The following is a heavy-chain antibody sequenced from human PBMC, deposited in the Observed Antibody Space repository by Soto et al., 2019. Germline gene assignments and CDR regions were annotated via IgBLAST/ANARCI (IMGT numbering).Heavy chain of an antibody. CDR1: GFTFSSYA. V-gene: IGHV3-23*01. CDR3: AKDSPSDYYDSSGYWEYNWFDP. Sequence: GGSLRPSCAASGFTFSSYAMSWVRQAPGKGLEWVSAISGSGGSTYYADSVKGRFTISRDNSKNTLYLQMNSLRAEDTAVYYCAKDSPSDYYDSSGYWEYNWFDPWGQGTLVTVSS. CDR2: ISGSGGST. J-gene: IGHJ5*02. D-gene: IGHD3-22*01.